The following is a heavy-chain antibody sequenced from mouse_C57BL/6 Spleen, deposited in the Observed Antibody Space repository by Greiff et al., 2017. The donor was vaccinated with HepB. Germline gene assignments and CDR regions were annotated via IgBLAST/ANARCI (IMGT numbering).Heavy chain of an antibody. J-gene: IGHJ2*01. V-gene: IGHV1-59*01. D-gene: IGHD1-1*01. CDR3: ARGDDLLRYPDY. CDR2: IDPSDSYT. Sequence: VKLQQPGAELVRPGTSVKLSCKASGYTFTSYWMHWVKQRPGQGLEWIGVIDPSDSYTNYNQKFKGKATLTVDTTSSTAYMQLSSLTSEDSAVYDCARGDDLLRYPDYWGQGTTLTVSS. CDR1: GYTFTSYW.